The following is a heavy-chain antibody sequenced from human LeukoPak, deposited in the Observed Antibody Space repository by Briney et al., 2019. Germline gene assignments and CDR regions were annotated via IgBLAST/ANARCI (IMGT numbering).Heavy chain of an antibody. CDR3: VRWTIVATTYYFDY. D-gene: IGHD5-12*01. V-gene: IGHV1-69*05. CDR1: GGTFSSYA. J-gene: IGHJ4*02. Sequence: SVKVSCKASGGTFSSYAISWVRQAPGQGLEWMGGIIPIFGTANYAQKFQGRVTITTDESTSTAYMELSSLRSEDTAVYYCVRWTIVATTYYFDYWGQGILVTVSS. CDR2: IIPIFGTA.